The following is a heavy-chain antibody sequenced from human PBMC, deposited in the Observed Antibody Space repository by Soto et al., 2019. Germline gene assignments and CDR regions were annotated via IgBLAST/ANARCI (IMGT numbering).Heavy chain of an antibody. Sequence: ASVKVSCKASGGTFSSYAISWVRQAPGQGLEWMGGIIPIFGTANYAQKFQGRVTITADKSTSTAYMELSSLRSEGTAVYYCARVPQSIAAPDDYWGQGTLVTVSS. D-gene: IGHD6-6*01. CDR3: ARVPQSIAAPDDY. V-gene: IGHV1-69*06. CDR1: GGTFSSYA. CDR2: IIPIFGTA. J-gene: IGHJ4*02.